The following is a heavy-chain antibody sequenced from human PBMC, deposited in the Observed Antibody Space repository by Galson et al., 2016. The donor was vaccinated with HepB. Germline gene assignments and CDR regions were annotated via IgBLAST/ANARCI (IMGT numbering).Heavy chain of an antibody. CDR3: ATVRGVFYYGMDV. Sequence: SVKVSCKASGYTFTSYAMHWVRQAPGQRLEWMGWINAGNGNTKYSEKFQGRVTITRDTSASTGYMELRSLRSEDTAVYYCATVRGVFYYGMDVWGQGTTVTVS. CDR1: GYTFTSYA. J-gene: IGHJ6*02. D-gene: IGHD3-10*01. CDR2: INAGNGNT. V-gene: IGHV1-3*01.